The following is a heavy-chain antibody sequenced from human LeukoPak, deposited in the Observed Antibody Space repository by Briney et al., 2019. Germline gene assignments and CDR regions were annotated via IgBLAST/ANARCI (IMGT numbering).Heavy chain of an antibody. J-gene: IGHJ4*02. CDR3: ARQSFDSSSWSYDY. CDR2: INPTGST. V-gene: IGHV4-34*01. Sequence: SETLSLTCAVYGASFSGYYWSWIRQPPGKGLEWIGEINPTGSTNYKPSLKRRVTISVDTSKNQFSLKLSSVTAADTAVYYCARQSFDSSSWSYDYWGQGTLVTVSS. D-gene: IGHD6-13*01. CDR1: GASFSGYY.